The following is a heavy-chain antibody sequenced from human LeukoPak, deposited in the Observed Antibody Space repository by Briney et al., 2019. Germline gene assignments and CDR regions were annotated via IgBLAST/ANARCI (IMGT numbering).Heavy chain of an antibody. Sequence: GGSLRLSCAASGFTFSSYSMNWVRQAPGKGLEWVSSISNSSSYIYYADSVKGRFTISRDNAKNSLYLQMNSLRAEDTAVYYCARDKVSSGELHFDYWGQGTLVTVSS. J-gene: IGHJ4*02. CDR1: GFTFSSYS. D-gene: IGHD2-15*01. V-gene: IGHV3-21*01. CDR2: ISNSSSYI. CDR3: ARDKVSSGELHFDY.